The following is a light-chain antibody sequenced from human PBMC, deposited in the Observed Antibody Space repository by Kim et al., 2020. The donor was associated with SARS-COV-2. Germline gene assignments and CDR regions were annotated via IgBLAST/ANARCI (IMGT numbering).Light chain of an antibody. J-gene: IGKJ2*01. CDR1: QVIGNH. CDR3: QQYVAYPYT. Sequence: SAPVGDRFTFDCGANQVIGNHLSWFQQKPGKAPRSLISVASSVQSGVPARFSGSGSGTDFTLTISNLQPEDFATYYCQQYVAYPYTFGQGTKLEI. V-gene: IGKV1-16*01. CDR2: VAS.